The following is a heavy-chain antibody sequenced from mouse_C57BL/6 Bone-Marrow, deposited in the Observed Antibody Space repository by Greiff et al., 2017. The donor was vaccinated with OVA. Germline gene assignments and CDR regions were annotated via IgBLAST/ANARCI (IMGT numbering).Heavy chain of an antibody. CDR1: GYTFTDHY. Sequence: QVQLQQSGAEVVRPGASVKLSCKASGYTFTDHYINWAKQRPGQGLEWIARIYPGSGNTYYNEKFKGKATLTAEKSSNTAYMQLSSLTSEDSAVYFCARDDGYFFEYWGQGTTLTVSS. V-gene: IGHV1-76*01. CDR3: ARDDGYFFEY. D-gene: IGHD2-3*01. CDR2: IYPGSGNT. J-gene: IGHJ2*01.